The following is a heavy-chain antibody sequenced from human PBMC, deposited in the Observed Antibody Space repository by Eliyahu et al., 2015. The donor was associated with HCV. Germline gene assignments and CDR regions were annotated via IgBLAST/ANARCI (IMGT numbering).Heavy chain of an antibody. CDR3: ASGGGGIAVAGTGGWFDP. V-gene: IGHV4-59*01. D-gene: IGHD6-19*01. CDR1: GGSISSYY. CDR2: IHYSGST. Sequence: QVQLQESGPGLVKPSETLSLTCTVSGGSISSYYWSWXRQPPGKGLEWIAYIHYSGSTNSTPXLKSXXIISLDTSKSQFPLKLSSVTDADTAVYYCASGGGGIAVAGTGGWFDPWGQGTLVTVSS. J-gene: IGHJ5*02.